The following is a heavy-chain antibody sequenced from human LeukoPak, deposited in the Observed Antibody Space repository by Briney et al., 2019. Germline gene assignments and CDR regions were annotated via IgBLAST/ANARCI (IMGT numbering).Heavy chain of an antibody. CDR2: ISGSGGST. J-gene: IGHJ6*02. V-gene: IGHV3-23*01. D-gene: IGHD3-3*01. Sequence: GGSLRLSCAASGFTFSSYAMSWVRQAPGKGLEWASAISGSGGSTYYADSVKGRFTISRDNSKNTLYLQMNSLRAEDTAVYYCAKGIHDFWSGYYYYYYGMDVWGQGTTVTVSS. CDR3: AKGIHDFWSGYYYYYYGMDV. CDR1: GFTFSSYA.